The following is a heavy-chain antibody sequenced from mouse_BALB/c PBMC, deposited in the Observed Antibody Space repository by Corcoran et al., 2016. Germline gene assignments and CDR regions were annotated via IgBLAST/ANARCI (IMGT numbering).Heavy chain of an antibody. Sequence: DVQLQESGPGLVQPSQSLSLTCSVPGYSITSGYCWNWIRQFPGNKLEWMGYISYDGSNNYNPSRKNRISLTRDTSKNQFFLKLNSVTTEDTATYHCARDYYGSSYDYWGQGPTLTVSS. V-gene: IGHV3-6*02. CDR1: GYSITSGYC. D-gene: IGHD1-1*01. CDR3: ARDYYGSSYDY. J-gene: IGHJ2*01. CDR2: ISYDGSN.